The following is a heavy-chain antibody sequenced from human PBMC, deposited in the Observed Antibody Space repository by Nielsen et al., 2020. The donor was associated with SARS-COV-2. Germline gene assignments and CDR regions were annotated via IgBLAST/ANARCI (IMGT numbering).Heavy chain of an antibody. J-gene: IGHJ5*02. CDR3: ARVRSSAGIWFDP. CDR1: LYSFPRHY. CDR2: VNPYRFST. V-gene: IGHV1-2*06. D-gene: IGHD3-10*01. Sequence: SVQVSCMASLYSFPRHYMLWLRQAPPPGPEWIGRVNPYRFSTNYAQKFQGRVTLTRDTSINTTYMELNRLTSDDTAVYYCARVRSSAGIWFDPWGQGTLVGVSS.